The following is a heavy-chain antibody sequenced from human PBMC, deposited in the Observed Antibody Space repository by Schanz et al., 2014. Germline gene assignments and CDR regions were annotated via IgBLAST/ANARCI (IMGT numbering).Heavy chain of an antibody. Sequence: QVQLVESGGGVVQPGRSLRLSCAASGFTFSSYGMHWVRQAPGKGLEWVSVIGVDGTTTYYADSVTGRFTISRDNAENTLFLQMNSLRAEDTAVYFCARGPSTGAFDIWGQGTMXTVSS. CDR1: GFTFSSYG. CDR3: ARGPSTGAFDI. CDR2: IGVDGTTT. V-gene: IGHV3-NL1*01. J-gene: IGHJ3*02.